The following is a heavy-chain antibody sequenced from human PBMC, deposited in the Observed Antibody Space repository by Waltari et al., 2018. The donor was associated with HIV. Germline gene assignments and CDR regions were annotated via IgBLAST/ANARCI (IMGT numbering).Heavy chain of an antibody. CDR1: GASISSDDHY. J-gene: IGHJ5*02. V-gene: IGHV4-30-4*08. CDR2: IYYSGST. D-gene: IGHD2-2*02. Sequence: QVELQESDPGLVKPSQTLSLSCTVSGASISSDDHYWNWIRQPPGKGLEWIGSIYYSGSTYYNPSLKSRVTISIDKSKNQFSLKLTSVTAADTAVYFCAREVMVVVVPAAIYWFDPWGQGTLVTVSS. CDR3: AREVMVVVVPAAIYWFDP.